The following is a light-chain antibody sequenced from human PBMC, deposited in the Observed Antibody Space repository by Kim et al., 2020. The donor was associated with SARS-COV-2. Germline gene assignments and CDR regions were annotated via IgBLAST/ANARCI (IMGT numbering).Light chain of an antibody. CDR2: GAS. J-gene: IGKJ1*01. CDR1: QSVSSN. Sequence: ETVMTQSPGTLSVSPGDTATLSCRASQSVSSNLAWYLQKPGQTPRLLIYGASTRATGIPARFSGSGSGTEFTLTISSLQSEDFAVYYCQQYNNWPGTFGQGTKVDIK. V-gene: IGKV3-15*01. CDR3: QQYNNWPGT.